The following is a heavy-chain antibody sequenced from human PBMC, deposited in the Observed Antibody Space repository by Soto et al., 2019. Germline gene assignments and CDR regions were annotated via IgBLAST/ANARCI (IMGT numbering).Heavy chain of an antibody. Sequence: QVQLVESGGGVVQPGRSLRLSCAASGFTFSSYGMRWVRQAPGKGLEWVAVIWYDGSNKYYADSVKGRFTISRDNSKNTLYLQMNSLRAEDTAVYYCARDGGNSSYYGMDVWGQGTTVTVSS. CDR2: IWYDGSNK. CDR3: ARDGGNSSYYGMDV. D-gene: IGHD2-21*02. J-gene: IGHJ6*02. V-gene: IGHV3-33*01. CDR1: GFTFSSYG.